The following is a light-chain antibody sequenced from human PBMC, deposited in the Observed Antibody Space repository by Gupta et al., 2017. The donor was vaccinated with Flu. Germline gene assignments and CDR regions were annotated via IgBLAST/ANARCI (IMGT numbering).Light chain of an antibody. Sequence: SITISCTGTSSDVGSYNLVSWYQQHPGKAPKLMIYEVTKRPSGVSDRFSGSKSGNTASLTISGLQAEDEADYYCCSYAGSSTVVFGGGTKLNVL. CDR3: CSYAGSSTVV. CDR1: SSDVGSYNL. CDR2: EVT. V-gene: IGLV2-23*02. J-gene: IGLJ2*01.